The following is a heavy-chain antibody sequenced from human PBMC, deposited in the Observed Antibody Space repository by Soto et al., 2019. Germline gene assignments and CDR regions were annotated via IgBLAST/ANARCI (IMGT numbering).Heavy chain of an antibody. CDR2: IYYSGST. D-gene: IGHD6-13*01. V-gene: IGHV4-59*08. J-gene: IGHJ5*02. CDR1: GGSISSYY. Sequence: QVQLQESGPGLVKPSETLSLTCTVSGGSISSYYWSWIRQPPGKGLEWIGYIYYSGSTNYNPSLKSRVTISVETSKNQFSLKLSSVTAADTAVYYCARRYSSSWYIWFDPWGQGTLVTVSS. CDR3: ARRYSSSWYIWFDP.